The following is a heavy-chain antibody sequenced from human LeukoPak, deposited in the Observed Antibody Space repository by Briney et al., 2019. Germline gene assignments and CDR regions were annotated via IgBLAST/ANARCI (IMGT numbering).Heavy chain of an antibody. D-gene: IGHD4-17*01. J-gene: IGHJ3*02. CDR2: ISISGDRI. CDR1: GFTFSSYA. Sequence: GGSLRLSCAASGFTFSSYAMSWVRQAPGKGLEWVSSISISGDRIFYVDSVKGRFTISRDNFKNTLFLQMSSLRAEDTAVYYCAKARYGANISDGFDTWGQGTMVTVSS. CDR3: AKARYGANISDGFDT. V-gene: IGHV3-23*01.